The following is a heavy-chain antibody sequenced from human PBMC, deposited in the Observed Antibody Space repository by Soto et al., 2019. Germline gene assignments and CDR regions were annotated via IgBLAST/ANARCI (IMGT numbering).Heavy chain of an antibody. J-gene: IGHJ6*02. V-gene: IGHV1-69*01. CDR2: IIPIFGTA. CDR1: GGTFSSYP. D-gene: IGHD2-15*01. Sequence: QVQLVQSGAEVKKPGSSVKVSCKASGGTFSSYPISWVRQAPGQGLEWMGGIIPIFGTANYAQKFQGRVTITADESTSTAYMELSSLRSEDTAVYYCARPSSWTTHYYYGMDVWGQGTTVTVSS. CDR3: ARPSSWTTHYYYGMDV.